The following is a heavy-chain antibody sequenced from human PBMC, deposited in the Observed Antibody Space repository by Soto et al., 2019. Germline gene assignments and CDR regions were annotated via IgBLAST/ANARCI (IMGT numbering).Heavy chain of an antibody. D-gene: IGHD5-12*01. Sequence: GGSPRLSSASSGFTLSSFIMNWVRQAPGKGLEWVSGVSGSGSGTYYADSVKGRFTISRDNAKNTLFLHMNSLRVEDTAIFYCEKGTDGVATGKYFDYWGQGIQVTVSS. CDR3: EKGTDGVATGKYFDY. CDR2: VSGSGSGT. V-gene: IGHV3-23*01. CDR1: GFTLSSFI. J-gene: IGHJ4*02.